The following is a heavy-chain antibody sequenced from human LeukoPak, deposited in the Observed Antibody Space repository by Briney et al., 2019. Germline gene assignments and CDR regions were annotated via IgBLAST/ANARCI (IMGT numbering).Heavy chain of an antibody. CDR2: ISGSGGST. J-gene: IGHJ3*02. V-gene: IGHV3-23*01. CDR1: GFTFSSYA. D-gene: IGHD3-9*01. Sequence: GGSLRLSCAASGFTFSSYAMSWVRQAPGKGLEWVSAISGSGGSTYYADSVKGRFTISRDNSKNTLYLQMNSLRAEDTAVYYCARDFDSSDGFQIWGRGTMVTISS. CDR3: ARDFDSSDGFQI.